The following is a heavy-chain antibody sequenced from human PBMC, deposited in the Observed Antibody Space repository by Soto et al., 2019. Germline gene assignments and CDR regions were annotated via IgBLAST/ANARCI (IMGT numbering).Heavy chain of an antibody. CDR2: ISGSTGNT. CDR1: DYMFTRYG. CDR3: ARVGGSIVLVPAAGPHWFDP. V-gene: IGHV1-18*01. Sequence: GASVKVSCKASDYMFTRYGIIWVRQAPGQGLEWMGWISGSTGNTNYAQKLQGRVTMTTDTSTTTAYMELRSLRSDDTAVYYCARVGGSIVLVPAAGPHWFDPWGQGTLVTVSS. D-gene: IGHD2-2*01. J-gene: IGHJ5*02.